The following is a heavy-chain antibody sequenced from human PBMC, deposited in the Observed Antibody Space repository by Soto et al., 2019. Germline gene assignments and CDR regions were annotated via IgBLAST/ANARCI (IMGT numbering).Heavy chain of an antibody. CDR2: MSPNSGAT. V-gene: IGHV1-8*01. CDR1: VYTFTSYD. CDR3: ARGVDAGVDV. Sequence: QVQLVQSGAEVTKPGASVKVSCKASVYTFTSYDINWVRQATGQGLEWMGWMSPNSGATGYAQKFQGRVTMTRDTSISTAYMELSNLRSEDTGIYYCARGVDAGVDVWGQGSTVTVSS. D-gene: IGHD1-1*01. J-gene: IGHJ6*02.